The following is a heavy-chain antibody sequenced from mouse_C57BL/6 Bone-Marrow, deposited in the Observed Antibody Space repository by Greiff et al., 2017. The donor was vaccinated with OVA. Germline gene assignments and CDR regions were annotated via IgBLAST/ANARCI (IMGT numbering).Heavy chain of an antibody. CDR2: IHPNSGST. V-gene: IGHV1-64*01. CDR1: GYTFTSYW. Sequence: QVQLQQPGAELVKPGASVKLSCKASGYTFTSYWMHWVKQRPGQGLEWIGMIHPNSGSTNYNEKFKRKATLTVDKSSSTAYMQLSSLTSEDSAVYYCAINYYGSLPWFAYWGQGTLVTVSA. CDR3: AINYYGSLPWFAY. D-gene: IGHD1-1*01. J-gene: IGHJ3*01.